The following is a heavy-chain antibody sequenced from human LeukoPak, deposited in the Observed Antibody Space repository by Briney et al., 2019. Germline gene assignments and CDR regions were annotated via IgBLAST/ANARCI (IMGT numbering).Heavy chain of an antibody. Sequence: GASVKVSCKASGYTFTGYYMHWVRQAPGQGLEWMGWINPNSGGTNYAQKFQGRVTMTRDTSISTAYMELSRLRSDDTAVYYCARHNRPTDISNYCEDYWGQGTLVTVSP. CDR3: ARHNRPTDISNYCEDY. CDR1: GYTFTGYY. J-gene: IGHJ4*02. V-gene: IGHV1-2*02. D-gene: IGHD3-22*01. CDR2: INPNSGGT.